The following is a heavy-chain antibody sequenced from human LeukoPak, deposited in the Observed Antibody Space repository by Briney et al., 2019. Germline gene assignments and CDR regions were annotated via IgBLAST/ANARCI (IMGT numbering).Heavy chain of an antibody. CDR1: GVSSCGSSYS. CDR3: ASTSDFVHYIGA. V-gene: IGHV4-30-2*01. Sequence: PSETLSFNCTVSGVSSCGSSYSSNWIRQPPGKGLEWIGYMYHGGSTYYSPSLKSRVTISVDWSKNQFSLNLSSVTAADTAVYYCASTSDFVHYIGAWGQGTLVTVSS. J-gene: IGHJ5*02. CDR2: MYHGGST. D-gene: IGHD3-16*01.